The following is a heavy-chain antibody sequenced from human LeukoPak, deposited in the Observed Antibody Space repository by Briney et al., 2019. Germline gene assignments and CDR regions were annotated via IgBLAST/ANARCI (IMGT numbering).Heavy chain of an antibody. D-gene: IGHD5-18*01. V-gene: IGHV1-2*02. J-gene: IGHJ3*02. CDR2: INPNSGGT. CDR3: ARPYARGYHRAFDI. Sequence: ASVKVSFKASGYTFTGYYMHWVRQAPGQGLEWMGLINPNSGGTNYAQKFQGRVTMTRDTSISTAYMELSRLRSDDTAVYYCARPYARGYHRAFDIWGQGTMVTVSS. CDR1: GYTFTGYY.